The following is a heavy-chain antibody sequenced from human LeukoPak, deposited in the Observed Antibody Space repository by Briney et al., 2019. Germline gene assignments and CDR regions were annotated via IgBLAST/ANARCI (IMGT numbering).Heavy chain of an antibody. D-gene: IGHD6-13*01. CDR2: ISYDGSNK. CDR1: GFTFSSYG. V-gene: IGHV3-30*03. J-gene: IGHJ4*02. Sequence: GGSLRLSCAASGFTFSSYGMNWVRQAPGKGLEWVAVISYDGSNKYYADSVKGRFTISRDNSKNTLYLQMNSLRAEDTAVYYCARDHYFGIAAAGPDYWGQGTLVTVSS. CDR3: ARDHYFGIAAAGPDY.